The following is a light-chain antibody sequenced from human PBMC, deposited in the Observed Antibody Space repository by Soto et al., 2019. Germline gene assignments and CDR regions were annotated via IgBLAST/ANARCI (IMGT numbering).Light chain of an antibody. V-gene: IGKV3-15*01. CDR3: QQYDEWPPSYT. CDR2: GAS. CDR1: QSVSSN. Sequence: EIVMTQSPATLSVSPGERATLSCRASQSVSSNLAWYQQKPGQAPRLLIYGASTRATGITARISGSGSGTEFTLTISSLQSEDFAIYYCQQYDEWPPSYTFGQGTKLE. J-gene: IGKJ2*01.